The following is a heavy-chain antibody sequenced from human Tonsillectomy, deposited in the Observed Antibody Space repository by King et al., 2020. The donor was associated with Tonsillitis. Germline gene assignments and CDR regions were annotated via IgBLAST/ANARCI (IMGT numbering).Heavy chain of an antibody. D-gene: IGHD5-24*01. J-gene: IGHJ4*02. CDR2: ISHDGSAK. CDR3: AKELMDRISLDY. V-gene: IGHV3-30*04. CDR1: GFTFGSHA. Sequence: VQLVESGGGVVQPGRSLRLSCAASGFTFGSHAIHWVRQAPGKGLEWVTFISHDGSAKYFADPVKGRLTISRDNSNNTVYLQMNSLRAEDTAVYFCAKELMDRISLDYWGEGTLVTVSS.